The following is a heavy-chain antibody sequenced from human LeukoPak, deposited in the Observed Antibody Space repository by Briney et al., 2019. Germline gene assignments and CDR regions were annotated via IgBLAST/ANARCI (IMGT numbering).Heavy chain of an antibody. CDR2: IKQDGSEK. CDR3: ARDFHSYGSPFDY. V-gene: IGHV3-7*01. CDR1: AFTFGNYC. Sequence: GGSLRLSXAASAFTFGNYCMTWVRQAPGKGLEWLANIKQDGSEKYYVDSVKGRFTISRDNAKNSLYLQMNSLRAEDTAVYYCARDFHSYGSPFDYWGQGTLVTVSS. D-gene: IGHD3-10*01. J-gene: IGHJ4*02.